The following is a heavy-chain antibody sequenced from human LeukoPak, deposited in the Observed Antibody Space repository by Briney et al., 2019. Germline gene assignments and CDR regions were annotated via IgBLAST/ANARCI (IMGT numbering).Heavy chain of an antibody. CDR3: ARNLPAADY. D-gene: IGHD2-2*01. CDR1: GSTFSSHT. CDR2: ISNTGSVI. J-gene: IGHJ4*02. V-gene: IGHV3-48*04. Sequence: PGGSLRLSCAASGSTFSSHTTNWVRQAPGKGLEWVSYISNTGSVIYYADSVKGRFTISRDNAKNSLYLQMNSLRAEDTAVYYCARNLPAADYWGQGTLVTVSS.